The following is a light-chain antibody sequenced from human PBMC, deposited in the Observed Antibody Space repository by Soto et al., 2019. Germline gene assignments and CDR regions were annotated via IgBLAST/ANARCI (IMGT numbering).Light chain of an antibody. CDR1: SSDVGGYNY. CDR3: SSYTSSSTLL. J-gene: IGLJ2*01. CDR2: DVS. Sequence: QSALTQPASVSGSPGQSITISCTGTSSDVGGYNYVSWYQQHPGKAPKLMIYDVSIRPSGVSNRFSGSKSGNTASLTISGLQAEDEADYYCSSYTSSSTLLFGGGTKVTVL. V-gene: IGLV2-14*01.